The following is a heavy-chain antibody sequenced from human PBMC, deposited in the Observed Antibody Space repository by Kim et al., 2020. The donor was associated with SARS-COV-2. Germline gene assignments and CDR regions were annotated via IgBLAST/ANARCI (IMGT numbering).Heavy chain of an antibody. J-gene: IGHJ5*02. CDR2: IYYSGST. D-gene: IGHD3-9*01. CDR3: ARHTVLGVRYFDWQPNNWVDP. Sequence: SETLSLTCTVSGGSISSSSYYWGWIRQPPGKGLEWIGSIYYSGSTYYNPSLKSRVTISVDTSKNQFSLKLSSVTAADTAVYYCARHTVLGVRYFDWQPNNWVDPWGQGALVTVSS. CDR1: GGSISSSSYY. V-gene: IGHV4-39*01.